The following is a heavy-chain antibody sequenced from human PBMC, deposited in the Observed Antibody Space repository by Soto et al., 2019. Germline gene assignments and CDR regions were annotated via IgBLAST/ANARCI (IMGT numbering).Heavy chain of an antibody. J-gene: IGHJ4*02. V-gene: IGHV1-2*02. D-gene: IGHD6-19*01. CDR2: INANSGGT. CDR1: GYTFSEYY. CDR3: ARLQIEVAGTN. Sequence: AAVKVSCKASGYTFSEYYMHGVGQSRGRGRDWMGCINANSGGTTYAQKFQGRVTMTRDTSISTAYMELSRLSSDDTAIYYCARLQIEVAGTNWGQGTRGTVSP.